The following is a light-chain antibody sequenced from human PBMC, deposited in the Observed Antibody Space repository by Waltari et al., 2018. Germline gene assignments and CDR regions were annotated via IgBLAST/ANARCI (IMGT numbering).Light chain of an antibody. CDR3: QQYYSTPYS. J-gene: IGKJ2*03. V-gene: IGKV4-1*01. Sequence: DIVMTQSPDSLAVSLGERVTINCKSSQSLLYSSNNKNYLAWYQQKPGQAPKLLIYWASTRESGVPNRFSGSGSGTDFTLTISGLQAEDVAVYYCQQYYSTPYSFVQGTKVEIK. CDR2: WAS. CDR1: QSLLYSSNNKNY.